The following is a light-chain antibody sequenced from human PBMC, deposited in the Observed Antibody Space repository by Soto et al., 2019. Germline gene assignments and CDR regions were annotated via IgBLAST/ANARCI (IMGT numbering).Light chain of an antibody. CDR3: QQYSTWTPLCT. Sequence: EIAMTQSPATLSVSLGERVTLSCRASQSVSSYLAWYQQKPGQAPRLLISDASTRATDIPDRFSGSGSGTVFTFTISRLHSTDLAVSYCQQYSTWTPLCTFGQGTKVEIK. J-gene: IGKJ2*02. CDR1: QSVSSY. V-gene: IGKV3-15*01. CDR2: DAS.